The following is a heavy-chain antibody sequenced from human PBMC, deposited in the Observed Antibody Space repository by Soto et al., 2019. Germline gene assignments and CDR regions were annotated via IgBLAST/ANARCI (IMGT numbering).Heavy chain of an antibody. CDR2: ISGSGGST. J-gene: IGHJ4*02. V-gene: IGHV3-23*01. CDR3: AARQWLLDY. CDR1: GFTFRSYA. D-gene: IGHD6-19*01. Sequence: GGALRLSCAASGFTFRSYAMSWVRQAPGKGLEWVSAISGSGGSTYYADPVKGRFTISRDNSKNTLYLQMNSLRAEDRAVYYCAARQWLLDYWGQGTLVHGSS.